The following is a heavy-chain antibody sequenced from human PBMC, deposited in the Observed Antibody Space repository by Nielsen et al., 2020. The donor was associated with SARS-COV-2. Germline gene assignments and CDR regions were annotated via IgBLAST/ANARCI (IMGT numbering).Heavy chain of an antibody. CDR1: GYTFTSYA. D-gene: IGHD3-22*01. CDR3: AQSRAYYYDSSFYYDY. Sequence: ASVKVSCKASGYTFTSYAMNWVQQAPGQGLEWMGWINTNTGNPTYAQGFTGRFVFSLDTSVSTAYLQISSLKAEDTAVYYCAQSRAYYYDSSFYYDYWGQGTLVTVSS. CDR2: INTNTGNP. J-gene: IGHJ4*02. V-gene: IGHV7-4-1*02.